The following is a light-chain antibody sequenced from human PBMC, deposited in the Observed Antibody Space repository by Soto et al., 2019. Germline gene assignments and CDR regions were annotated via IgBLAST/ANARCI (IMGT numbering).Light chain of an antibody. CDR3: QQYHNWPRT. CDR2: GAS. Sequence: EIVMTQSPVTLSVSPGERATLSCRASQGVNNNLAWYQQKAGQAPRLLIYGASTRATGAPARFSGRGSGTEFNLTISSLQSEDFGIFFCQQYHNWPRTFGQGTKLEIK. V-gene: IGKV3-15*01. CDR1: QGVNNN. J-gene: IGKJ2*01.